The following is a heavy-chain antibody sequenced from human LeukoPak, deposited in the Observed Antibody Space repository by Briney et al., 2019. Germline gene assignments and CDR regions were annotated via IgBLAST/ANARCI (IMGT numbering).Heavy chain of an antibody. CDR1: GFIFNNYA. J-gene: IGHJ4*02. Sequence: GGSLRLSCAASGFIFNNYAMNWVRQAPGKGLEWVSAITGSGGDIFYVDSVKGRFTISRDNSKNTLYLQMSSLRAEDTAVYYCAKSRAADTTLLFDYWGQGTLVTVSS. CDR3: AKSRAADTTLLFDY. V-gene: IGHV3-23*01. CDR2: ITGSGGDI. D-gene: IGHD6-13*01.